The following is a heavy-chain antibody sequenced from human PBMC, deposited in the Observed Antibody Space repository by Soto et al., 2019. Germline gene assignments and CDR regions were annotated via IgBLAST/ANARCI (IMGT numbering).Heavy chain of an antibody. D-gene: IGHD2-2*01. J-gene: IGHJ6*02. CDR3: AKDLGEHIVVPVHYYYYYGMDV. CDR2: ISYDGSNK. V-gene: IGHV3-30*18. Sequence: GGSLRLSCAASGFTFSSYGMHWVRQAPGKGLEWVAVISYDGSNKYYADPVKGRFTISRDNSKNTLYLQMNSLRAEDTAVYYCAKDLGEHIVVPVHYYYYYGMDVWGQGTTVTVSS. CDR1: GFTFSSYG.